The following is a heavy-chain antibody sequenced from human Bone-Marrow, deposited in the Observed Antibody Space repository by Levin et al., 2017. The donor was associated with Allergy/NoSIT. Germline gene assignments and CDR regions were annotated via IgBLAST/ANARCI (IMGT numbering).Heavy chain of an antibody. CDR2: IRGSGYTI. CDR3: ARELERPNYFDS. J-gene: IGHJ4*02. D-gene: IGHD1-1*01. CDR1: GFTFSDYE. V-gene: IGHV3-48*03. Sequence: PGESLKISCAASGFTFSDYEMHWVRQAPGKGLEWVAYIRGSGYTIYYAASVKGRFTISRDNAKKSLYLQMNSLSAEDTAVYYCARELERPNYFDSWGQGTLVTVSS.